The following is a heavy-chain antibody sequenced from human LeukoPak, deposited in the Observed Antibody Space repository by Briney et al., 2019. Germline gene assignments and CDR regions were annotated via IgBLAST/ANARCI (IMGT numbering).Heavy chain of an antibody. J-gene: IGHJ3*01. D-gene: IGHD4-17*01. CDR3: ARQRDYADYLDAFDV. CDR2: IYHSGTT. V-gene: IGHV4-59*08. CDR1: GGSIGSYY. Sequence: SETLSLTCTVSGGSIGSYYWSWIRQPPGKGLECIGYIYHSGTTNYNPSLKSRVPISADTSKNQFSLKLTSVTAADTAIYYCARQRDYADYLDAFDVWGQGTMVTVSS.